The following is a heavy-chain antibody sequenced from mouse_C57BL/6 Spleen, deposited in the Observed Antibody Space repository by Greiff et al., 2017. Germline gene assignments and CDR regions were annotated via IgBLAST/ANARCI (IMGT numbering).Heavy chain of an antibody. D-gene: IGHD1-1*01. CDR2: IYPGSGNT. Sequence: VKLVESGAELVRPGASVKLSCKASGYTFTDYYINWVKQRPGQGLEWIARIYPGSGNTYYNEKFKGKATLTAEKSSSTAYMQLSSLTSEDSAVYFCAREGATVVVHYYAMDYWGQGTSVTVSS. J-gene: IGHJ4*01. CDR3: AREGATVVVHYYAMDY. V-gene: IGHV1-76*01. CDR1: GYTFTDYY.